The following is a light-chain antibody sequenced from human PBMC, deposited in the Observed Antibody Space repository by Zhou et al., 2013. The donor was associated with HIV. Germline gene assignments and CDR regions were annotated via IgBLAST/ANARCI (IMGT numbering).Light chain of an antibody. Sequence: AIRITQSPSSLSASTGDRVTISCRASQGISTYLAWYQQKPGKAPKLLIYAASILQSGVPSRFSGSGSGTDFTLTISCLQSEDFATYFCQQYYTYPVTFGGGTRVEIK. J-gene: IGKJ4*01. CDR3: QQYYTYPVT. CDR2: AAS. CDR1: QGISTY. V-gene: IGKV1-8*01.